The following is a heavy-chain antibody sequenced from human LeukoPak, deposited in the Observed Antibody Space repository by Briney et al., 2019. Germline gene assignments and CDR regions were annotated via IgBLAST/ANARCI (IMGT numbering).Heavy chain of an antibody. J-gene: IGHJ4*02. D-gene: IGHD3-16*01. CDR1: GYILTGYY. CDR2: INPRKGNT. CDR3: ARGMGGSRLPHFDS. V-gene: IGHV1-2*02. Sequence: ASVKVSCKASGYILTGYYMHWVRQAPAQGFEWVGWINPRKGNTNYAQKLQGRFTMTRDTSISTVYMELSSLRSDDTAVYYCARGMGGSRLPHFDSWGQGTLVTVSS.